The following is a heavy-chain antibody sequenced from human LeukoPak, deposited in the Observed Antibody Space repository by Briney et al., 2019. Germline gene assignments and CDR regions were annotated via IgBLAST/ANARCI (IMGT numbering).Heavy chain of an antibody. J-gene: IGHJ4*02. CDR2: INHSGST. D-gene: IGHD4-17*01. V-gene: IGHV4-34*01. Sequence: PSETLSLTCAVYGGSFSGYYWSWIRQPPGKGLEWIGEINHSGSTNYNPSPKSRVTISVDTSKNQFSLKLSSVTAADTAVYYCARGLYDYGDYGYWGQGTLVTVSS. CDR3: ARGLYDYGDYGY. CDR1: GGSFSGYY.